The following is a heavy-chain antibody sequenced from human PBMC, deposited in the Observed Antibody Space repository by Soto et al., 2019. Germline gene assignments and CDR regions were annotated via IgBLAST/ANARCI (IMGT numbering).Heavy chain of an antibody. V-gene: IGHV4-34*01. Sequence: QVEAKQLGAGPVKALETLSLHWGVYGGVFRGYYLGLIRPPPRKGLEWIGEINHSGSTNYNPSLKSRVTISVDTSKNQFSLKLSSVTAADTAVYYCARGFGYDSVGFDYWGQGTLVTVSS. D-gene: IGHD5-12*01. CDR2: INHSGST. CDR1: GGVFRGYY. CDR3: ARGFGYDSVGFDY. J-gene: IGHJ4*02.